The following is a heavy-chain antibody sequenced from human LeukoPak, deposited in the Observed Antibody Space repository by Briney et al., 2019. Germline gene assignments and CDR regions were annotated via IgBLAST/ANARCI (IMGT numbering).Heavy chain of an antibody. D-gene: IGHD3-9*01. V-gene: IGHV1-69*04. CDR2: IIPILGIA. CDR3: ARDFGDYDILTGPEGYFDY. Sequence: ASVKVSCKASGGTFSSYAISWVRQAPGQGLEWMGRIIPILGIANYAQKFQGRVTITADKSTSTAYMELRSLRSDDTAVYYCARDFGDYDILTGPEGYFDYWGQGTLVTVSS. J-gene: IGHJ4*02. CDR1: GGTFSSYA.